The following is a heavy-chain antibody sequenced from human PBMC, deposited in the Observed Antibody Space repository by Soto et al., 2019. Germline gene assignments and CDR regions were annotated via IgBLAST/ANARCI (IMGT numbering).Heavy chain of an antibody. V-gene: IGHV4-31*03. CDR1: GGSISSGGYY. CDR3: ARDPYGDSLLHGMDV. J-gene: IGHJ6*02. CDR2: LYYSGST. Sequence: QVQLQESGPGLVKPSQTLSLTCTVSGGSISSGGYYWSWIRQHPGKGLEWIGYLYYSGSTYYNPSLKSRVTISVDTSKNQSSLKLSSVTAADTAVYYCARDPYGDSLLHGMDVWGQGTTVTVSS. D-gene: IGHD4-17*01.